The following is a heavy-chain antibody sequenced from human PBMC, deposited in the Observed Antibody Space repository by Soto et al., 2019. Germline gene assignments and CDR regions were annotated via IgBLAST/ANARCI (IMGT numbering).Heavy chain of an antibody. J-gene: IGHJ4*02. Sequence: EVHLEESGGGLVQPGGSLRLSCAASGFTFSAYWMNWVRQAPGKGLEWVANINEDGSEYNDVASVKGRFTISRDNAKNSLFLQMNALRVEDTAVYYCARTGDGHHDFLNYWGQGILVSVSS. CDR3: ARTGDGHHDFLNY. CDR1: GFTFSAYW. CDR2: INEDGSEY. V-gene: IGHV3-7*01. D-gene: IGHD1-1*01.